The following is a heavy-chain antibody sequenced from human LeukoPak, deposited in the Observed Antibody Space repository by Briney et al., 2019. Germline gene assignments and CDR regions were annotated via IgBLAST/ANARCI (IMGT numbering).Heavy chain of an antibody. J-gene: IGHJ6*02. V-gene: IGHV3-74*01. CDR2: INSDGSWT. D-gene: IGHD1-20*01. CDR3: ARDLTGTNYYYYGMDV. CDR1: GNYW. Sequence: PGGSLRLSCAASGNYWMHWVRQAPGKGLVWVSHINSDGSWTSYADSVKGRFTISRDNSKNTLYLQMNSLRAEDTAVYYCARDLTGTNYYYYGMDVWGQGTTVTVSS.